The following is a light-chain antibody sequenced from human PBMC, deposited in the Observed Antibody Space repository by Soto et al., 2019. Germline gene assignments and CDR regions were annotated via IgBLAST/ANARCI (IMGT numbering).Light chain of an antibody. CDR1: QSVSSY. CDR2: DAS. Sequence: EIVLTQSPATLSLSPGERATLSCRASQSVSSYLAWYQQKPGQAPRLLIYDASTRATGIPARFSGSGSGTDFTLTISSLEPEDFAVYYFQQRSNWPLFTFGPGTKVDIK. CDR3: QQRSNWPLFT. V-gene: IGKV3-11*01. J-gene: IGKJ3*01.